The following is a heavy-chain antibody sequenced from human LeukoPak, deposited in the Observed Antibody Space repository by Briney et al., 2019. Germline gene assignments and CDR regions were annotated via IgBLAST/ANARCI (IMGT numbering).Heavy chain of an antibody. CDR3: ARDTGQYSGSPVDY. J-gene: IGHJ4*02. CDR2: ISWDGGST. D-gene: IGHD1-26*01. CDR1: GFTFLDYT. Sequence: GGALRLSCAASGFTFLDYTMHGLRPAPAKDREGVSLISWDGGSTYYADAVKSRFTISRDNNKNSLYLQMNSLRAEDTAVYYCARDTGQYSGSPVDYWGQGTLVTVSS. V-gene: IGHV3-43*01.